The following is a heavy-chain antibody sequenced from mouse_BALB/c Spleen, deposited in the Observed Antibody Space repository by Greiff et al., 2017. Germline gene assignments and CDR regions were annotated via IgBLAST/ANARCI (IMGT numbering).Heavy chain of an antibody. CDR2: INSNGGST. J-gene: IGHJ4*01. CDR1: GFTFSSYG. V-gene: IGHV5-6-3*01. Sequence: EVMLVESGGGLVQPGGSLKLSCAASGFTFSSYGMSWVRQTPDKRLELVATINSNGGSTYYPDSVKGRFTISRDNAKNTLYLQMSSLKSEDTAMYYCARSCYGYDEGYYYAMDYWGQGTSVTVSS. D-gene: IGHD2-2*01. CDR3: ARSCYGYDEGYYYAMDY.